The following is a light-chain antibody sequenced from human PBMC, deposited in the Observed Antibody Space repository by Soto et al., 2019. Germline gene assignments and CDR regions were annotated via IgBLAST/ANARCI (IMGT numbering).Light chain of an antibody. CDR3: QKYNTH. CDR1: QSISNY. V-gene: IGKV1-5*03. CDR2: KAS. J-gene: IGKJ4*01. Sequence: DSQMTQSPSTLSASVGDRVTITCRASQSISNYLAWYQQKPGKAPKLLIYKASTLESGVPSRFSGSGSGTEFPLTISSLQPDDFATYYCQKYNTHFGGGTKVEMK.